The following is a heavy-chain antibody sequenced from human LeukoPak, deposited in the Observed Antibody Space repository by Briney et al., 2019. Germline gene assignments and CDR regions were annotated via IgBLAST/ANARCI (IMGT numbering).Heavy chain of an antibody. CDR2: IGFDGTI. Sequence: GGSQRLSCAASGFTFSNYGMTWVRQAPGEGLEWVSIIGFDGTIIYADSVKGRFTISRDNSKNTLYMEMNSLRADDTAVYYCARGGMGITRRLDYWGQGTLVTVSS. V-gene: IGHV3-23*01. CDR1: GFTFSNYG. J-gene: IGHJ4*02. D-gene: IGHD4/OR15-4a*01. CDR3: ARGGMGITRRLDY.